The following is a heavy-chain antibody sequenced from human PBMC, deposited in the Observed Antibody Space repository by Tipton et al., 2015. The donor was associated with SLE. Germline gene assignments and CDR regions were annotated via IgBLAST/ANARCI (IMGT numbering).Heavy chain of an antibody. CDR2: VYHSGTT. Sequence: TLSLTCNVSGASIGTFYWSWVRQPPGKGLEWLGYVYHSGTTGYNPSLRSRLTLSLDTSRNHFSLKLTSVTAADTAIYYCASLGRIQDYWGQGTLVTVSS. CDR1: GASIGTFY. V-gene: IGHV4-59*01. J-gene: IGHJ4*02. CDR3: ASLGRIQDY. D-gene: IGHD1-26*01.